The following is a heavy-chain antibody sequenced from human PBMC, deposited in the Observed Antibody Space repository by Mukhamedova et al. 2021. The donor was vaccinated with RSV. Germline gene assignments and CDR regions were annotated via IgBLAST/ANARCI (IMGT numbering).Heavy chain of an antibody. Sequence: GWIRQPPGKGLEWIGNIYYSGSTYYNPSLKSRVTISVDTSKNQFSLKLTSVTAADTAVYYCARSRLSFGELLVAFDIWGQGTMVT. V-gene: IGHV4-39*01. CDR3: ARSRLSFGELLVAFDI. D-gene: IGHD3-10*01. CDR2: IYYSGST. J-gene: IGHJ3*02.